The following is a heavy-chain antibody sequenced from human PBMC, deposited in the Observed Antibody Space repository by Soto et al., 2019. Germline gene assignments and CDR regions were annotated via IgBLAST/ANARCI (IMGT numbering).Heavy chain of an antibody. CDR1: GYMFTTYG. CDR3: ARTGGGMAARPLEY. CDR2: ISAYNGNK. J-gene: IGHJ4*02. V-gene: IGHV1-18*04. D-gene: IGHD6-6*01. Sequence: QVQLVQSGGEVKKPGASVEVSCRTSGYMFTTYGMSWVRQAPGQGLEWMAWISAYNGNKKYAQKFQGRGTRTTDTATSTGSMELRNLTSDDTGTYFCARTGGGMAARPLEYWGQGTLVTVSS.